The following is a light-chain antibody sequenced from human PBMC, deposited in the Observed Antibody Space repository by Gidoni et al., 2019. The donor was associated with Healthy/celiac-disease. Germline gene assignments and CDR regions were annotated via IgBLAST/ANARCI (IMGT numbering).Light chain of an antibody. CDR2: DAS. Sequence: DIQMTQSPSSLSASVGDRDTITCQASQDISNYLNWYQQKPGKAPKLLIYDASNVETGVPSRFSGSGAGTDFTFTISSLQPEDIATYYCQQYDNLPYTFXXXTKLEIK. J-gene: IGKJ2*01. V-gene: IGKV1-33*01. CDR3: QQYDNLPYT. CDR1: QDISNY.